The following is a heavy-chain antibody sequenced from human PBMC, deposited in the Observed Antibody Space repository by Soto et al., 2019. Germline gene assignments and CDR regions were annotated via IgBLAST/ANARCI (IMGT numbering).Heavy chain of an antibody. CDR1: GFTVSSNY. CDR2: IYSGGST. CDR3: GREYRGGYCSGGSCLGWFDP. J-gene: IGHJ5*02. D-gene: IGHD2-15*01. V-gene: IGHV3-66*01. Sequence: GGSLRLSCAASGFTVSSNYMSWVRQAPGKGLEWVSVIYSGGSTYYADSVKGRFTISRDNSKNTLYLQMNSLRAEDTAVYYCGREYRGGYCSGGSCLGWFDPWGQGTLVTVSS.